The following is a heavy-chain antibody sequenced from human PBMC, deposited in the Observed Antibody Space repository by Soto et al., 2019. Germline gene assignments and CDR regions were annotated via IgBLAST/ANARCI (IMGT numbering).Heavy chain of an antibody. CDR3: ARGRGYSGYDSGYYYYYYMDV. CDR2: INHSGST. V-gene: IGHV4-34*01. J-gene: IGHJ6*03. CDR1: GGSFSGYY. Sequence: PSETLSLTCAVYGGSFSGYYWSWIRQPPGKGLEWIGEINHSGSTNYNPSLKSRVTISVDTSKNQFPLKLSSVTAADTAVYYCARGRGYSGYDSGYYYYYYMDVWGKGTTVTVSS. D-gene: IGHD5-12*01.